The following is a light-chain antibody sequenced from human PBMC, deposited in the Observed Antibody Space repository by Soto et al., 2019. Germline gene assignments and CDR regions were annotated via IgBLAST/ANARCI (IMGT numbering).Light chain of an antibody. V-gene: IGLV2-14*01. CDR1: SSDVGGYSS. J-gene: IGLJ1*01. CDR2: EVT. Sequence: QSVLTQPASVSGSPGQSITISCTGTSSDVGGYSSVSWYQHHPGKAPKLIIYEVTNRPSGISNRFSGSKSGNTASLTISGLQAEDEADYYCSSYTTSSTVFGTGTKVTVL. CDR3: SSYTTSSTV.